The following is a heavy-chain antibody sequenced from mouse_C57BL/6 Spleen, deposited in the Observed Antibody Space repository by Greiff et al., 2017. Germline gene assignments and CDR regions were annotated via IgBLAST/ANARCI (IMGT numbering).Heavy chain of an antibody. CDR3: ARSITTVVPFDY. J-gene: IGHJ2*01. CDR1: GYTFTSYW. V-gene: IGHV1-52*01. D-gene: IGHD1-1*01. Sequence: VQLQQPGAELVRPGSSVKLSCKASGYTFTSYWMHWVKQRPIQGLEWIGNIDPSDSETHYNQKFKDKATLTVDKSSSTAYMQLSSLTSEDSAVYYCARSITTVVPFDYWGQGTTLTVSS. CDR2: IDPSDSET.